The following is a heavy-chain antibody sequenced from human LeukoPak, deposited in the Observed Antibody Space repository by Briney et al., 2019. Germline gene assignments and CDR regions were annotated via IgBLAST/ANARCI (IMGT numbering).Heavy chain of an antibody. J-gene: IGHJ4*02. V-gene: IGHV3-21*01. D-gene: IGHD6-13*01. CDR2: ISSSSSYI. CDR1: GSTFSSYS. Sequence: GGSLRLPCAASGSTFSSYSMNWVRQAPGKGLEWVSSISSSSSYIYYADSVKGRFTISRDNAKNSLYLQMNSLRAEDTAVYYCARSIGYSSSWYDYWGQGTLVTVSS. CDR3: ARSIGYSSSWYDY.